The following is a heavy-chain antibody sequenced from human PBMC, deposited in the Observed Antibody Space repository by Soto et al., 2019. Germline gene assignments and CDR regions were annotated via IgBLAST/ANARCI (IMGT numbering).Heavy chain of an antibody. CDR3: ARESEDLTSNFDD. Sequence: GGSLRLSCAASGFTFTRYSMNWVRQAPGKGLEWVSSISSTTNYIYYADSMKGRFTVSRDNAKNSVYLEMNSLSAEDTAVYYCARESEDLTSNFDDWGQGTLVTV. CDR2: ISSTTNYI. V-gene: IGHV3-21*01. CDR1: GFTFTRYS. J-gene: IGHJ4*02.